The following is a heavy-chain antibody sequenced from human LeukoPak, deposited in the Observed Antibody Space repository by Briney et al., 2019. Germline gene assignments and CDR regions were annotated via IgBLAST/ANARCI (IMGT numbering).Heavy chain of an antibody. J-gene: IGHJ6*02. CDR1: GFTFSSYS. CDR2: ISGSGGST. D-gene: IGHD6-6*01. CDR3: AKTHLVRYYYYYGMDV. Sequence: PGGSLRLSCAASGFTFSSYSMNWVRQAPGKGLEWVSAISGSGGSTYYADSVKGRFTISRDNSKNTLYLQMNSLRAEDTAVYYCAKTHLVRYYYYYGMDVWGQGTTVTVSS. V-gene: IGHV3-23*01.